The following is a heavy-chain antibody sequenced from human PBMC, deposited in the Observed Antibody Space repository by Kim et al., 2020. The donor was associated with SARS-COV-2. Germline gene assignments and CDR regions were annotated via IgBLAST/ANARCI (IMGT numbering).Heavy chain of an antibody. CDR2: IYSGGST. J-gene: IGHJ4*02. V-gene: IGHV3-53*01. CDR3: ASRGR. Sequence: GGSLRLSCAASGFTVRSDFMTWVRQAPGKGLEWVSIIYSGGSTYYADSVKGRFTISRDSSNYMLYLQMNSLRAEDSAVYYCASRGRGGQGTLVTVSS. CDR1: GFTVRSDF.